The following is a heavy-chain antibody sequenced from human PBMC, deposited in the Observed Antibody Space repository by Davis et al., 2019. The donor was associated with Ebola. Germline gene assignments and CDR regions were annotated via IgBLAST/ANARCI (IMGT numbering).Heavy chain of an antibody. J-gene: IGHJ5*02. Sequence: SGPTLVKPTQTLTLTCTFSGFSLSTSGVGVGWIRQPPGKALEWLALIYWDDDKRYSPSLKSRLTITKDTSKNQVVLTMTNMDPVDTATYYCARLEENIWELLVGTWFDPWGQGTLVTVSS. V-gene: IGHV2-5*02. CDR3: ARLEENIWELLVGTWFDP. CDR2: IYWDDDK. D-gene: IGHD1-26*01. CDR1: GFSLSTSGVG.